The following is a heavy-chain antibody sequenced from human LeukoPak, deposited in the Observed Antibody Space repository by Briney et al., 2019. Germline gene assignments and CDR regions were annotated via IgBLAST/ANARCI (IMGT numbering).Heavy chain of an antibody. Sequence: SVKVSCKASGYTITSYAMNWVRQAPGQGLEWMGGIIPMFGTAKYAQKFQGRVTITTDKSTSTAYMELSSLRSEDTAVYYCASGTTDIVVVPATLRNYYFDYWGQGTLVTVSS. V-gene: IGHV1-69*05. J-gene: IGHJ4*02. CDR1: GYTITSYA. CDR2: IIPMFGTA. D-gene: IGHD2-2*01. CDR3: ASGTTDIVVVPATLRNYYFDY.